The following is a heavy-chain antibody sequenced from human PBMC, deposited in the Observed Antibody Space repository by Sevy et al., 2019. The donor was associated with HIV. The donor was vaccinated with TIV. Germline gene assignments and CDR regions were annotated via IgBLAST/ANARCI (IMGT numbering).Heavy chain of an antibody. V-gene: IGHV4-31*03. CDR2: IYYSGST. CDR1: GGSISSGGYY. CDR3: ARDLGGGLYYGSGSYYGSWFDP. Sequence: SETLSLTCTVSGGSISSGGYYWSWIRQHPGKGLEWIGYIYYSGSTYYNPSIKSRVTISVDTSKNQFSLKLSSVTAADTAVYYCARDLGGGLYYGSGSYYGSWFDPWGQGTLVTVSS. D-gene: IGHD3-10*01. J-gene: IGHJ5*02.